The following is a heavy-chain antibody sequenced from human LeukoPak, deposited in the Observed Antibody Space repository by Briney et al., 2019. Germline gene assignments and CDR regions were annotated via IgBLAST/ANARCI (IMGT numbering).Heavy chain of an antibody. Sequence: SVKVSCKASGYTFTSYGISWVRQAPGQGLEWMGRIIPILGIANYAQKFQGRVTITADKSTSTAYMELSSLRSEDTAVYYCASYRGVVVNAFDIWGQGTMVTVSS. CDR2: IIPILGIA. CDR1: GYTFTSYG. D-gene: IGHD2-21*01. J-gene: IGHJ3*02. V-gene: IGHV1-69*04. CDR3: ASYRGVVVNAFDI.